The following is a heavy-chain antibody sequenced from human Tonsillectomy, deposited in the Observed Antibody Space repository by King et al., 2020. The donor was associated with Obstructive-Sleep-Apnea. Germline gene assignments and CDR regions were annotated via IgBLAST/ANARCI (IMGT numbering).Heavy chain of an antibody. Sequence: VQLQESGPGLVKPSQTLSLTCTVSGGSISSGGDYVGWIRHHPGKGLEGSGYIFYSGRTYYNPSLKSRITISVDKSKNQFSLKLYSVSAADTAVYYVARDYCGSTICYWWFDSWGQGTLVTVSS. CDR3: ARDYCGSTICYWWFDS. D-gene: IGHD2-2*01. CDR1: GGSISSGGDY. CDR2: IFYSGRT. J-gene: IGHJ5*01. V-gene: IGHV4-31*03.